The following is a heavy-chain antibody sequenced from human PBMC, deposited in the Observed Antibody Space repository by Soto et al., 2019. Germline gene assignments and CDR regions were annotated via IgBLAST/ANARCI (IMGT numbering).Heavy chain of an antibody. Sequence: PGESLKISCKGSGYSFTSYWIGWVRQMPGKGLEWMGIIYPGDSDTRYSPSFQGQVTISADKSISTAYLQWSSLKASDTAMYYCARLRDCSSTSCYGGSYYYYYMDVWGKGTTVTVSS. D-gene: IGHD2-2*01. CDR1: GYSFTSYW. J-gene: IGHJ6*03. CDR2: IYPGDSDT. CDR3: ARLRDCSSTSCYGGSYYYYYMDV. V-gene: IGHV5-51*01.